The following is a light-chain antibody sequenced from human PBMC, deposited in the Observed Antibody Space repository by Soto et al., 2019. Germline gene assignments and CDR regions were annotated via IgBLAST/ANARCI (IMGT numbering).Light chain of an antibody. Sequence: QAALTQPPSASGSPGQSVTTSCTGTSSDVGGYNFVSWYQQHPGKAPKLIIYEVSKRPSGVPDRFSGSKSGNTASLTISGLQAEDEADYYCCSYAGSSTYVFGTGTKVTVL. CDR2: EVS. CDR1: SSDVGGYNF. CDR3: CSYAGSSTYV. J-gene: IGLJ1*01. V-gene: IGLV2-8*01.